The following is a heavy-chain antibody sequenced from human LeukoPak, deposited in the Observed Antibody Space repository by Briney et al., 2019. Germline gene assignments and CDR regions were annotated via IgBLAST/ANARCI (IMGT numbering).Heavy chain of an antibody. J-gene: IGHJ6*03. V-gene: IGHV4-34*01. D-gene: IGHD3-3*01. Sequence: SETLSLTCAVYGGSFSGYYWSWIRQPPGKGLEWIGEINHSGSTNYNPSLKSRVTISVDTPKNQFPLKLSSVTAADTAVYYCARGITIFGVVIYYYYYMDVWGKGTTVTVSS. CDR2: INHSGST. CDR1: GGSFSGYY. CDR3: ARGITIFGVVIYYYYYMDV.